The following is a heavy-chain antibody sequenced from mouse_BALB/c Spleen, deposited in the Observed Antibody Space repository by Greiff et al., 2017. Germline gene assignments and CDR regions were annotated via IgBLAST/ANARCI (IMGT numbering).Heavy chain of an antibody. CDR3: ARRGITTATAWFAY. Sequence: VQLQQSGAELVRPGTSVKVSCKASGYAFTNYLIEWVKQRPGQGLEWIGVINPGSGGTNYNEKFKGKATLTADKSSSTAYMQLSSLTSDDSAVYFCARRGITTATAWFAYWGQGTLVTVSA. J-gene: IGHJ3*01. D-gene: IGHD1-2*01. CDR1: GYAFTNYL. CDR2: INPGSGGT. V-gene: IGHV1-54*01.